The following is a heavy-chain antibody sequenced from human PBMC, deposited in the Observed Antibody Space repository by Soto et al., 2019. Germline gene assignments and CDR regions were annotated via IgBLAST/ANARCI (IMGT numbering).Heavy chain of an antibody. CDR3: TAPLVGGWYYYYGMDV. V-gene: IGHV3-15*07. D-gene: IGHD1-26*01. CDR2: IKSKTDGGTT. J-gene: IGHJ6*02. CDR1: GFTFSNAW. Sequence: PGGSLRLSCAASGFTFSNAWMNWVRQAPGKGLEWVGRIKSKTDGGTTDYAAPVKGRFTISRDDSKNTLYLQMNSLKTEDTAVYYCTAPLVGGWYYYYGMDVWGQGTTVTVSS.